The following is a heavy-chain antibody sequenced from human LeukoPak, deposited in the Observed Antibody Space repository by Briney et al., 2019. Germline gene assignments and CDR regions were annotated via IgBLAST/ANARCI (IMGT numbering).Heavy chain of an antibody. CDR2: IIPIFGTA. CDR1: GGTFSSYA. Sequence: ASVKVSCKASGGTFSSYAISWVRQAPGQGLEWMGGIIPIFGTANYAQKFQGRVTMTRDTSTSTVYMELSSLRSEDTAVYYCAREGDVDTATWHWFDPWGQGTLVTVSS. CDR3: AREGDVDTATWHWFDP. D-gene: IGHD5-18*01. V-gene: IGHV1-69*05. J-gene: IGHJ5*02.